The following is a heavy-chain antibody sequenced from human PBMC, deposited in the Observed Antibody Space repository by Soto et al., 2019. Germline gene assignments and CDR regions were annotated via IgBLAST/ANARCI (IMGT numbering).Heavy chain of an antibody. Sequence: TGGSLRLSCAASGFTFSAHYMSWIRQAPGKGLEWVSYISSSGGTTYYADSVKGRFTISRDNAKNSLYLQMNSLRAEDTAVYYCARDPRTTETTTIGWFDPWGQGSLGTVSS. CDR3: ARDPRTTETTTIGWFDP. V-gene: IGHV3-11*01. D-gene: IGHD4-4*01. CDR1: GFTFSAHY. CDR2: ISSSGGTT. J-gene: IGHJ5*02.